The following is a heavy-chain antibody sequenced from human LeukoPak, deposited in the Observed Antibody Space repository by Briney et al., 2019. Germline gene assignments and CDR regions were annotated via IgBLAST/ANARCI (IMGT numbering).Heavy chain of an antibody. CDR1: GYSISSSNW. Sequence: SDTLSLTCAVSGYSISSSNWWGWIRQPPGKGLEWIGYIYYSGSIYYNPSLKSRVTMSVDTSKNQFSLKLSSVTAVDTAVYYCARARVDIVLSRFDPWGQGTLVTVSS. D-gene: IGHD2-8*01. V-gene: IGHV4-28*05. CDR3: ARARVDIVLSRFDP. J-gene: IGHJ5*02. CDR2: IYYSGSI.